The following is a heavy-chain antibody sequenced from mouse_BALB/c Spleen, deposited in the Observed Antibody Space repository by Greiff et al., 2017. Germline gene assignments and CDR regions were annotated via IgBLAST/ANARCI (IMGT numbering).Heavy chain of an antibody. Sequence: EVKLVESGGGLVKPGGSLKLSCAASGFTFSSYAMSWVRQSPEKRLEWVAEISSGGSYTYYPDTVTGRFTISRDNAKNTLYLEMSSLRSEDTAMYYCARDGGDYYGSSPWYFDVWGAGTTVTVSS. V-gene: IGHV5-9-4*01. J-gene: IGHJ1*01. CDR3: ARDGGDYYGSSPWYFDV. CDR1: GFTFSSYA. CDR2: ISSGGSYT. D-gene: IGHD1-1*01.